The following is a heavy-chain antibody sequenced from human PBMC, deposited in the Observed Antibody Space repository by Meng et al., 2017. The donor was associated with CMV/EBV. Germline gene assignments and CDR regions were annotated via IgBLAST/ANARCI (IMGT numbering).Heavy chain of an antibody. CDR3: VTWLWFGELSGYYFDY. CDR1: AGAISSSSSY. CDR2: IYYSGST. Sequence: ESAPGLVTPSEASPLTCTAPAGAISSSSSYWGWIRQPPGKGLEWIGSIYYSGSTYYNPSFKSRVTISVDTSKNQFSLKLSSVTAADTAVYYCVTWLWFGELSGYYFDYWGQGTLVTVSS. V-gene: IGHV4-39*07. D-gene: IGHD3-10*01. J-gene: IGHJ4*02.